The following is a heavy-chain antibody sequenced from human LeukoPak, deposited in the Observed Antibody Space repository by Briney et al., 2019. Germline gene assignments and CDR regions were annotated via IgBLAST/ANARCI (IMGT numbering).Heavy chain of an antibody. CDR3: ARGRQCDF. D-gene: IGHD4-11*01. CDR2: IYSGGSP. V-gene: IGHV3-53*01. Sequence: GGSLRLSCAASGFIVSANYMNWIRQAPGKGLEWVSVIYSGGSPFYAVSVKGRFTISRDNSKNTVCLQMNSLRVEDTAVYYCARGRQCDFWGQGTLVTVSS. J-gene: IGHJ4*02. CDR1: GFIVSANY.